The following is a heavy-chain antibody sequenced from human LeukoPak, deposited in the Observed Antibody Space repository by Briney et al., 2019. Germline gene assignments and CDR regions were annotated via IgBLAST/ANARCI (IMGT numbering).Heavy chain of an antibody. CDR2: ISGSGGST. D-gene: IGHD3-10*01. CDR1: GFTFSSYA. V-gene: IGHV3-23*01. Sequence: GGSLRLSCAASGFTFSSYAMSWVRQAPGKGLEWVSAISGSGGSTYYADSVKGRSTVSRDNSKNTLYLQMNSLRAEDTAVYYCAKGAMVRGVITFDYWGQGTLVTVSS. J-gene: IGHJ4*02. CDR3: AKGAMVRGVITFDY.